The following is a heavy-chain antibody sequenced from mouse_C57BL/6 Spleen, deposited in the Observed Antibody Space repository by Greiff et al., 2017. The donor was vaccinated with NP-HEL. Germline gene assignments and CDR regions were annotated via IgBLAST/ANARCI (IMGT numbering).Heavy chain of an antibody. D-gene: IGHD1-1*01. J-gene: IGHJ4*01. V-gene: IGHV1-69*01. Sequence: QVQLQQPGAELVMPGASVKLSCKASGYTFTSYWMHWVKQRPGQGLEWIGEIDPSDSYTNYNQKFKGKSTLTVDKSSSTAYMQLSSLTSEDSAVYDCARYYGSSYVAMDYWGQGTSVTVSS. CDR1: GYTFTSYW. CDR2: IDPSDSYT. CDR3: ARYYGSSYVAMDY.